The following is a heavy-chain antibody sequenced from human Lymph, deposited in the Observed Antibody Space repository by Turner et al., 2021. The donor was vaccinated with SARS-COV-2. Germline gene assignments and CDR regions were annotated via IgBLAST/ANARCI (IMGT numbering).Heavy chain of an antibody. Sequence: QVQLVQYGAEVRNPGASVKVSCKASGYTFTGYYMQWVRQAPGQGLELMGWINPNSGGTYYAQKFQGRVTMTRDTSISTAYMELSRLRSDDTAVYYCARDSSSGWQFDYWGQGTLVTVSS. J-gene: IGHJ4*02. D-gene: IGHD6-19*01. CDR3: ARDSSSGWQFDY. V-gene: IGHV1-2*02. CDR2: INPNSGGT. CDR1: GYTFTGYY.